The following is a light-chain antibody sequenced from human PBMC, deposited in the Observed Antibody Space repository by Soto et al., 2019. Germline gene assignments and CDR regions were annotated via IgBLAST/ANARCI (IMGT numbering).Light chain of an antibody. CDR2: DAS. CDR1: QSVRTY. J-gene: IGKJ4*01. CDR3: QQLNSFPFT. V-gene: IGKV3-11*01. Sequence: EIVLTQSPVTLSLSPGERATLSCRASQSVRTYLAWYQVKPGQAPRLLIYDASSRASGVPARFSGSGSGTDFTLTISSLQPEDFATYYCQQLNSFPFTFGGGTKVDIK.